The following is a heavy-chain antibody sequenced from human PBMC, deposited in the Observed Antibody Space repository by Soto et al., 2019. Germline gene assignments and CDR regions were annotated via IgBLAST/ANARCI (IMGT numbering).Heavy chain of an antibody. Sequence: GGSLRLSCAASGFTFSSYGMHWVRQAPGKGLEWVAVIWYDGSNKYYADSVKGRFTISRDNSKNTLYLQMNSLRAEDTAVYYCARASSGWGDAFDIWGQGTMVTVSS. D-gene: IGHD6-19*01. CDR2: IWYDGSNK. CDR1: GFTFSSYG. V-gene: IGHV3-33*01. CDR3: ARASSGWGDAFDI. J-gene: IGHJ3*02.